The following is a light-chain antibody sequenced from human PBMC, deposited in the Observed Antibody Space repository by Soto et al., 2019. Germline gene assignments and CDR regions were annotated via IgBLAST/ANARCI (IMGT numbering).Light chain of an antibody. Sequence: EIVLTQSPATLSVSPGERATLSCRASQSVGSNFAWYQQKPGQAPRLLIFASSTRATGVPARFSGSGSGTEFTLTISSLQSEDFAVYSCQQYGDWPLTFGGGAKVEIE. V-gene: IGKV3-15*01. CDR3: QQYGDWPLT. CDR2: ASS. J-gene: IGKJ4*01. CDR1: QSVGSN.